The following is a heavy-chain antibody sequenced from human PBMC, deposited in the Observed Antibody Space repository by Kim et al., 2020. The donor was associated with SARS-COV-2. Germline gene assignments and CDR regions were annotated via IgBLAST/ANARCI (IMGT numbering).Heavy chain of an antibody. CDR2: IRSKAYGGTT. CDR3: TRGGGDGHIVATIWRD. D-gene: IGHD5-12*01. J-gene: IGHJ4*02. V-gene: IGHV3-49*03. CDR1: GFTFGDYA. Sequence: GGSLRLSCTASGFTFGDYAMSWFRQAPGKGLEWVGFIRSKAYGGTTEYAASVKGRFTISRDDSKSIAYLQMNSLKTEDTAVYYCTRGGGDGHIVATIWRDWGQGTLVTVSS.